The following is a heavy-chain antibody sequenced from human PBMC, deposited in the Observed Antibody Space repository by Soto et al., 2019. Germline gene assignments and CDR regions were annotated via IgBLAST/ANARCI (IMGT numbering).Heavy chain of an antibody. V-gene: IGHV1-46*01. D-gene: IGHD2-8*01. J-gene: IGHJ1*01. CDR3: ARRRDGDNFLMD. Sequence: ASVKVSCKASGYTFTSYYMHWVRQAPGQGLEWMGIINPSGGSTSYAQKFQGGVTMTRETSTSTVYMELSSLRSEDTAVYYCARRRDGDNFLMDWGQGTLVTVSS. CDR2: INPSGGST. CDR1: GYTFTSYY.